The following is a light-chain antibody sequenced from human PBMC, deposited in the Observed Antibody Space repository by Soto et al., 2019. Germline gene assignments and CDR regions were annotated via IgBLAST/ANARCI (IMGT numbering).Light chain of an antibody. CDR2: AAS. Sequence: DIQMTQSPSSLSASVGDRVTITCRASQSVSSYLNWYQQKAGKAPKLLIYAASTLQSGVPSRFSGSGSGKDFTLVISSLQPEDFATYFCQQTDRIPLAFGGWIKVEIX. CDR1: QSVSSY. J-gene: IGKJ4*01. CDR3: QQTDRIPLA. V-gene: IGKV1-39*01.